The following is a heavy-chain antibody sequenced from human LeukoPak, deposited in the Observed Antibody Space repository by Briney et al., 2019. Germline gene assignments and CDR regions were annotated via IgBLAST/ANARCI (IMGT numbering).Heavy chain of an antibody. Sequence: ASVKVSCKASGYTFTTYGISWVRQAPGQGLEWMGWISAYNGNTQYARKLQGRVTMTTDTSTSTAYMELRSLRSDDTAVYYCAKLPDYGDDDRDYWGQGTLVTVSS. CDR3: AKLPDYGDDDRDY. D-gene: IGHD4-17*01. J-gene: IGHJ4*02. CDR1: GYTFTTYG. CDR2: ISAYNGNT. V-gene: IGHV1-18*01.